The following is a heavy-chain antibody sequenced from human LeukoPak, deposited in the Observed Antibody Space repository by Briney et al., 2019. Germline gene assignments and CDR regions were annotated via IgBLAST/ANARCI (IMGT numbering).Heavy chain of an antibody. D-gene: IGHD6-13*01. CDR3: ARDRNSSSWYSYYYYYYMDV. Sequence: GGSLRLSCAASGFTFDDYAMHWVRQAPGKGLEWVSSISWNSASIGYADSVKGRFTISRDNAKNSLYLQMNSLRAEDTAVYYCARDRNSSSWYSYYYYYYMDVWGKGTTVTISS. CDR1: GFTFDDYA. CDR2: ISWNSASI. V-gene: IGHV3-9*01. J-gene: IGHJ6*03.